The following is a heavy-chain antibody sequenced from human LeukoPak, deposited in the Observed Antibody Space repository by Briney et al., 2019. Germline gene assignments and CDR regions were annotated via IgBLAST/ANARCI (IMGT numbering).Heavy chain of an antibody. V-gene: IGHV4-59*08. J-gene: IGHJ4*02. CDR1: GGSINSHY. CDR3: VRRDNTGWNYFDY. CDR2: IYYSGST. Sequence: ASETLSLTCTVSGGSINSHYWSGIRQPPGRGLEGIGDIYYSGSTNYNPSLKSRVTISVDTSKNHLSLKLSSVLAADTAIYYCVRRDNTGWNYFDYWGQGILVTVSS. D-gene: IGHD6-19*01.